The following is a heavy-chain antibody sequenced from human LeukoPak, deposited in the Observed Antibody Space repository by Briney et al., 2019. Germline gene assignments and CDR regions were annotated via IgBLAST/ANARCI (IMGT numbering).Heavy chain of an antibody. V-gene: IGHV3-23*01. CDR1: GLTFTFNG. J-gene: IGHJ4*02. D-gene: IGHD2-21*02. Sequence: GGSLRLSCAASGLTFTFNGMSWFRQAPGKGLEWVSAISGTGNTYYAGSVKGRFTISRDKSKNTLYLQMDSLRVEDTATYYCAKDGTGCGGDCYSDFWGQGTLVTVSS. CDR2: ISGTGNT. CDR3: AKDGTGCGGDCYSDF.